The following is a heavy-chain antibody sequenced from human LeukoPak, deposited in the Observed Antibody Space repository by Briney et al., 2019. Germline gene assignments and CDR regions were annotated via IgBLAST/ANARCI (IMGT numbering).Heavy chain of an antibody. CDR2: ISDSSNTI. CDR1: GFTFSSYS. D-gene: IGHD2-15*01. V-gene: IGHV3-48*04. Sequence: GGSLRLSCAASGFTFSSYSMNWVRQAPGKGLEWVSYISDSSNTIYYADSVKGRFTISRDNAKNSLYLQMNSLRAEDTAVYYCAKGPEGGYCSGGSCGEDYWGQGTLVTVSS. CDR3: AKGPEGGYCSGGSCGEDY. J-gene: IGHJ4*02.